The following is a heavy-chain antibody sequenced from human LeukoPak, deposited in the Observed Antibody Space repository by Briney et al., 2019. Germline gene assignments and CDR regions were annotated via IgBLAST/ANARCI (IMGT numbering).Heavy chain of an antibody. CDR3: ARALGGYGDSYWAFDI. Sequence: GSVKVSCKASGYTFTGYYMHWVRQAPGQGLEWMGIINPSGGSTSYAQKSQGRVTMTRDTSTSTVYMELSSLRSEDTAVYYCARALGGYGDSYWAFDIWGQGTMVTVSS. D-gene: IGHD4-17*01. V-gene: IGHV1-46*01. CDR1: GYTFTGYY. J-gene: IGHJ3*02. CDR2: INPSGGST.